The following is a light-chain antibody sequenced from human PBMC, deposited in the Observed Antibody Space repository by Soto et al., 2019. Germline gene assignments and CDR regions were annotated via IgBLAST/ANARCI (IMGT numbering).Light chain of an antibody. CDR3: QQYYGPLSVT. V-gene: IGKV4-1*01. Sequence: DIVLTQSPDSLAVSLGERATINCKSSQSVLYSSNNKNYLAWYQHKPGQPPKLLIYWASTRESGVPDRFSGSGSGTDFTLTISSLQAEDVAVYYCQQYYGPLSVTFGGGTKVEIK. J-gene: IGKJ4*01. CDR1: QSVLYSSNNKNY. CDR2: WAS.